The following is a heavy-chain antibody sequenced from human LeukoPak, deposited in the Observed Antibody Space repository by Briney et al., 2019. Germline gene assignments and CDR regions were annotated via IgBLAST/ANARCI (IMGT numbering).Heavy chain of an antibody. CDR3: ARPPYYYEGGAFDI. Sequence: WASVKVSYKASGYTFTSYDINWVRQATGQGLEWMGWMNPNSGNTGYAQKFQGRVTMTRNTSISTAYMELSSLRSEDTAVYYCARPPYYYEGGAFDIWGQGTMVTVSS. D-gene: IGHD3-22*01. J-gene: IGHJ3*02. V-gene: IGHV1-8*01. CDR2: MNPNSGNT. CDR1: GYTFTSYD.